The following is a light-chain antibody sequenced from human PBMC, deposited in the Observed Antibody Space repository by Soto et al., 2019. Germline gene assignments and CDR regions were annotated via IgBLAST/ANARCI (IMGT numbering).Light chain of an antibody. CDR3: QHYGSSPFT. Sequence: EIVLTQSPGTLSLSPGERVTLSCRASQTVSSSDLAWYQQTPVQAPRLLIYGAFRMATGIPDRFSGGGSGTDFTLTISRLEPEDFAVYYCQHYGSSPFTFGPGTKVDIK. CDR1: QTVSSSD. CDR2: GAF. V-gene: IGKV3-20*01. J-gene: IGKJ3*01.